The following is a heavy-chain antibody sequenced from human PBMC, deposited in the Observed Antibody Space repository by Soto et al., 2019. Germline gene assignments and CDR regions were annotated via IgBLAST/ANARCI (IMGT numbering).Heavy chain of an antibody. CDR3: ARENCTNGVCYANSYGMDV. J-gene: IGHJ6*02. V-gene: IGHV5-10-1*01. D-gene: IGHD2-8*01. Sequence: GESLKISCKGSGYSLTSYWISWVRQMPGKGLEWMGRIDPSDSYTNYSPSFQGHVTISADKSISTAYLQWSSLKASDTAMYYCARENCTNGVCYANSYGMDVWGQGTTVTVSS. CDR1: GYSLTSYW. CDR2: IDPSDSYT.